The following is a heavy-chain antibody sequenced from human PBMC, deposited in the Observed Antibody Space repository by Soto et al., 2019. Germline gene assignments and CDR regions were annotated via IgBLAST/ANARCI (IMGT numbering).Heavy chain of an antibody. J-gene: IGHJ6*02. CDR3: ASPYGDYGTGDYYYYGMDV. CDR2: ISAYNGNT. D-gene: IGHD4-17*01. Sequence: QVQLVQSGAEVKKPGASVKVSCKASGYTFTSYGISWVRQAPGQGLEWMGWISAYNGNTNYAQKLQGIVTMTTDTPTSTAYMELRSLRADDTAVYYGASPYGDYGTGDYYYYGMDVWGQGTTVTVSS. V-gene: IGHV1-18*01. CDR1: GYTFTSYG.